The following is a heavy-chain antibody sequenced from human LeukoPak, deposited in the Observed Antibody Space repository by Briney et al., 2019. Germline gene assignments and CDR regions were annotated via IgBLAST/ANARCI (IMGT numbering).Heavy chain of an antibody. CDR3: AKGTLRYCTNGVCYPFDH. J-gene: IGHJ4*02. D-gene: IGHD2-8*01. Sequence: GGSLRLSCAASGFTFSSYSMTWVRQAPGKGLEWVSSISSSSSYIYYADSVKGRFTISRDNAKNSLYLQMNSLRAEDTAVYYCAKGTLRYCTNGVCYPFDHWGQGTLVTVSS. CDR2: ISSSSSYI. CDR1: GFTFSSYS. V-gene: IGHV3-21*04.